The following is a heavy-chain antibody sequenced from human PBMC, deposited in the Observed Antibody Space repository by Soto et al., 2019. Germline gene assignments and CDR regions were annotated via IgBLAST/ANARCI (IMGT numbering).Heavy chain of an antibody. V-gene: IGHV1-69*02. Sequence: QVQLVQSGAEVKKPGSSVKVSCKASGGTFSSYTISWVRQAPGQGLEWMGRIIPILGIANYAQKFQGRVTITADKSTSTAYLELSSLRSEDTAVYYCARLPYSSYGIDVWGQGPTVTVSS. CDR3: ARLPYSSYGIDV. D-gene: IGHD6-19*01. J-gene: IGHJ6*02. CDR1: GGTFSSYT. CDR2: IIPILGIA.